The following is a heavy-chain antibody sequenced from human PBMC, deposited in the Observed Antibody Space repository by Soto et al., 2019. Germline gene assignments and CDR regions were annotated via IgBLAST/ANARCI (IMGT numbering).Heavy chain of an antibody. CDR1: GFTFSSYG. J-gene: IGHJ5*02. Sequence: QVQLVESGGGVVQPGRSLRLSCAASGFTFSSYGMHWVRQAPGKGLEWVAVIWYDGSNKYYADSVKGRFTISRDNSKSTLYLQMNSLRAGDTAVYYCARDRGSNWFDPWGQGTLVTVSS. D-gene: IGHD3-10*01. CDR3: ARDRGSNWFDP. CDR2: IWYDGSNK. V-gene: IGHV3-33*01.